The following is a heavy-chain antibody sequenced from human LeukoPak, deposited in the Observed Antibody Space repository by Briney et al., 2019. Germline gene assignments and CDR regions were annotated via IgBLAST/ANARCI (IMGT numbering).Heavy chain of an antibody. V-gene: IGHV3-23*01. CDR2: ISGRGGST. CDR1: GFTFSSYA. J-gene: IGHJ4*02. D-gene: IGHD6-19*01. CDR3: TTVGRPIAVAGTTGYPSY. Sequence: GGSLRLSCAASGFTFSSYAMSWVRQAPGKGLEWVSAISGRGGSTYYADSVKGRFTISRDNSKNTLYLQMNSLKTEDTAVYYCTTVGRPIAVAGTTGYPSYWGQGTLVTVSS.